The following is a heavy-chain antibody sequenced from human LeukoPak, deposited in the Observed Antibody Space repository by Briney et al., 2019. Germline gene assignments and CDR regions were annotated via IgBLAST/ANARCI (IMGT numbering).Heavy chain of an antibody. CDR3: AKVVDRYFDY. D-gene: IGHD4-11*01. CDR1: GFTFGDYA. V-gene: IGHV3-49*04. CDR2: IRSKAYGGTT. Sequence: GGSLRLSCTASGFTFGDYAMSWVRQAPGKGLEWVGFIRSKAYGGTTEYAASVKGRFTISRDDSKSIAYLQMNSLRAEDTAVYYCAKVVDRYFDYWGQGTLVTVSS. J-gene: IGHJ4*02.